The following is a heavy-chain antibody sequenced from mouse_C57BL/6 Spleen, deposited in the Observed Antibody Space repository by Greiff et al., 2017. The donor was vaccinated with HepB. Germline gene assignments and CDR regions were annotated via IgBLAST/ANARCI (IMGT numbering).Heavy chain of an antibody. J-gene: IGHJ1*03. CDR2: IDPSDSET. Sequence: VQLQQPGAELVRPGSSVKLSCKASGYTFTSYWMHWVKQRPIQGLEWIGNIDPSDSETHYNQKFKDKATLTVDKSSSTAYMQLSSLTSEDSAVYYCAREVIYYGLRGYFDVWGTGTTVTVSS. CDR3: AREVIYYGLRGYFDV. CDR1: GYTFTSYW. V-gene: IGHV1-52*01. D-gene: IGHD2-1*01.